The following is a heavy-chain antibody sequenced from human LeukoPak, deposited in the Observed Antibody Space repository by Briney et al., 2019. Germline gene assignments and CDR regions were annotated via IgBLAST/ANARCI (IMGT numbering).Heavy chain of an antibody. V-gene: IGHV3-21*01. D-gene: IGHD4-17*01. CDR2: ISSTGNYI. CDR3: ARAPTVTTNIIYWYFDL. J-gene: IGHJ2*01. Sequence: GGSLRLSCAAPGFTFSSYSINWVRQAPGKGLEWVSSISSTGNYIYYADSVKGRFTVSRDNAKNSLYLQINSLRAEDTALYYCARAPTVTTNIIYWYFDLWGRGTLVTVSS. CDR1: GFTFSSYS.